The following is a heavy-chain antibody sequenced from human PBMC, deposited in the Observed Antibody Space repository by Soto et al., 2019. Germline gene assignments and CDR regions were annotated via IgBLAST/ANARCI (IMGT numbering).Heavy chain of an antibody. V-gene: IGHV5-51*01. CDR2: IYPGDSDT. CDR1: GYSFTSYW. CDR3: ARTSPIVLVPAAMSTDDAFAI. J-gene: IGHJ3*02. D-gene: IGHD2-2*01. Sequence: GESLKISCKGSGYSFTSYWIGWVRQMPGKGLEWMGIIYPGDSDTRYSPSFQGQVTISADKSISTAYLQWSSLKASDTAMYYCARTSPIVLVPAAMSTDDAFAIWGQGTMVPVSS.